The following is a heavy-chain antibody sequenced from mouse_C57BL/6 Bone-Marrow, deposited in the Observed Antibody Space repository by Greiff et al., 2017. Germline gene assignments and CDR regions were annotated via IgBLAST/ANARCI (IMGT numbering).Heavy chain of an antibody. D-gene: IGHD3-3*01. V-gene: IGHV1-39*01. CDR3: SRLEDDGGCGDSYFDV. Sequence: EVQLQQSGPELVKPGASVKISCKASGYSFTDYNMNWVKQSNGKSLEWIGVINPNYGTTSYNQKFKGKATLTVDQSSSTAYMQLNSLTSEDSAVYYCSRLEDDGGCGDSYFDVWGTGTTVTVSS. J-gene: IGHJ1*03. CDR1: GYSFTDYN. CDR2: INPNYGTT.